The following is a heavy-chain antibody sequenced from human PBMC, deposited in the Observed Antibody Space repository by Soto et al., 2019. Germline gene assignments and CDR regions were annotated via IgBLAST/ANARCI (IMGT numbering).Heavy chain of an antibody. V-gene: IGHV1-3*01. CDR1: GYTFTSYA. Sequence: ASVNVSCKASGYTFTSYAMHWVRQAPGQRLEWMGWINAGNGNTNYAQNLQGRVIMTADTSTSTAYMELRSLRSDDTAIYYCTREGSAPYYYYGMDAWGQGTTVTVSS. J-gene: IGHJ6*02. CDR3: TREGSAPYYYYGMDA. CDR2: INAGNGNT. D-gene: IGHD3-10*01.